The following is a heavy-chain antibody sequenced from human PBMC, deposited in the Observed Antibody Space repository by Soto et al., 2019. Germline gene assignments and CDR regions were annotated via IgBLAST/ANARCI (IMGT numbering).Heavy chain of an antibody. V-gene: IGHV3-48*03. D-gene: IGHD6-13*01. CDR3: ARGDTSWYASLDY. CDR2: VSNSGTK. Sequence: EVQLVESGGRLVQPGGSLRLSCAVSGFIFSNFEMNWVRQAPGKGLEWISYVSNSGTKSYADSVKGRFTISRDNTKDSLYLQMNSLRAEDTAVYYCARGDTSWYASLDYWGHGVLVTVSS. J-gene: IGHJ4*01. CDR1: GFIFSNFE.